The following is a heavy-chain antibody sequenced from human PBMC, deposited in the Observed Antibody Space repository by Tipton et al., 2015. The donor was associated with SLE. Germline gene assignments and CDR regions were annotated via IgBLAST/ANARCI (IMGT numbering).Heavy chain of an antibody. Sequence: TLSLTCTVSGGSISSNSYYWNWIRQPAGKGLEWIGRTYSSGGSYYNPSLESRVNISIDTSRNQFSLHLRSVTAADTAVYYCARTLDTLEIWGRGTRVTVSS. CDR3: ARTLDTLEI. V-gene: IGHV4-61*02. J-gene: IGHJ3*02. CDR2: TYSSGGS. CDR1: GGSISSNSYY.